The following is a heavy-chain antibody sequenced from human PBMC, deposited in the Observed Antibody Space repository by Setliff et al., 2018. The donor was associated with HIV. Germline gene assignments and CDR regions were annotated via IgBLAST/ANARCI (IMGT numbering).Heavy chain of an antibody. CDR2: IYYSGGT. D-gene: IGHD6-19*01. CDR3: AGYTSGWYAPY. Sequence: SETLSLTCSVSGGSINSYYWSWIRQPPGKGLEWVGYIYYSGGTTYNPSLKSRVTLSVDTSKNQFSLKLTSVTVADTAVYYCAGYTSGWYAPYWGQGTLVTVSS. J-gene: IGHJ4*02. CDR1: GGSINSYY. V-gene: IGHV4-59*01.